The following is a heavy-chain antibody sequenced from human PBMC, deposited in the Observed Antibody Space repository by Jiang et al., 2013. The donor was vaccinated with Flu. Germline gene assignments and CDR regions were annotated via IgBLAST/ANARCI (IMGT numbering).Heavy chain of an antibody. CDR2: IYHRGNT. J-gene: IGHJ6*01. CDR3: ARDYFDFWSGENYYYYGMDV. V-gene: IGHV4-38-2*02. D-gene: IGHD3-3*01. Sequence: GSGLVKPSETLSLTCTVSGDSISSNYYWGWIRQSPGKGLEWIASIYHRGNTYYNPSLKSRVTISVDTSKNHFSLNLSSVTAADTAVYYCARDYFDFWSGENYYYYGMDVWG. CDR1: GDSISSNYY.